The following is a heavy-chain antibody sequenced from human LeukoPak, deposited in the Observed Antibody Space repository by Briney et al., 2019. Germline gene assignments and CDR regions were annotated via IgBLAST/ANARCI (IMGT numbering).Heavy chain of an antibody. CDR2: INPSGGST. J-gene: IGHJ4*02. V-gene: IGHV1-46*01. D-gene: IGHD2-2*01. CDR1: GYTFTSYY. CDR3: ARVSSTSPEWGYFDY. Sequence: ASVKVSCKASGYTFTSYYMHWVRQAPGQGLEWMGIINPSGGSTSYAQKFQGRVTMTRDTSTSTVYMELSSLRSEDTAVYYCARVSSTSPEWGYFDYWGQGTLVTVSS.